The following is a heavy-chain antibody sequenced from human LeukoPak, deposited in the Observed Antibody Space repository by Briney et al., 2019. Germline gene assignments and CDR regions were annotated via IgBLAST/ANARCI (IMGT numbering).Heavy chain of an antibody. CDR2: IYHSGST. J-gene: IGHJ3*02. CDR1: GGSISSSNW. V-gene: IGHV4-4*02. Sequence: PSGTLSLTCAVSGGSISSSNWWSWVRPPPGKGLEWSGEIYHSGSTNYNPSLKSRVTISVDKSKNQFSLKLSSVTAADTAVYYCARRSVVTAINFDAFDIWGQGTMVTVSS. D-gene: IGHD2-21*02. CDR3: ARRSVVTAINFDAFDI.